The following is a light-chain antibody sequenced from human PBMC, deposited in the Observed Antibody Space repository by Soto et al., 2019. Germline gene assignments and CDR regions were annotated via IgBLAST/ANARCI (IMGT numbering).Light chain of an antibody. CDR3: QKYNSAPLT. J-gene: IGKJ4*01. CDR1: QTIAMY. V-gene: IGKV1-27*01. Sequence: DIQMTQSPSSLSASVGDRVTITCRASQTIAMYVNWFQQKPGKAPKPLIYAASTLQAGVPSRFSGSGSGTDFTLTISSLQPEDVAAYYCQKYNSAPLTFGGGTKVDI. CDR2: AAS.